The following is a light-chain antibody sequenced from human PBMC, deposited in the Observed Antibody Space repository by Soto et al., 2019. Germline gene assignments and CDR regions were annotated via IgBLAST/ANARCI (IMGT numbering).Light chain of an antibody. CDR2: DVT. CDR1: GSDVGGYNF. J-gene: IGLJ2*01. Sequence: QSVLTQPRSVSGSPGQSVTISCTGTGSDVGGYNFVSWYQQHPGKAPKLVIYDVTKRPSGVPDRFSGSRSGNTASLTISGLQAEDEADYYCCSTAGNYTLVFGGGTKLTVL. CDR3: CSTAGNYTLV. V-gene: IGLV2-11*01.